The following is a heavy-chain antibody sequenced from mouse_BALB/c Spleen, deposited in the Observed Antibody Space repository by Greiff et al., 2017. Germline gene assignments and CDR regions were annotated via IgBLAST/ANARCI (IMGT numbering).Heavy chain of an antibody. CDR2: ISSGGGNT. D-gene: IGHD4-1*01. V-gene: IGHV5-9*03. J-gene: IGHJ4*01. CDR1: GFTFSSYT. Sequence: DVKLVESGGGLVKPGGSLKLSCAASGFTFSSYTMSWVRQTPEKRLEWVATISSGGGNTYYPESVKGRFTISRDNAKNNLYLQMSSLRSEDTALYYCARYGRYYAMDYWGQGTSVTVSS. CDR3: ARYGRYYAMDY.